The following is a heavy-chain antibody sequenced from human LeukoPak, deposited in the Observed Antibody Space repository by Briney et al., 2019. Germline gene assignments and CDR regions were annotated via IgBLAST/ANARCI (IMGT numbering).Heavy chain of an antibody. V-gene: IGHV1-8*01. CDR1: GYTFTSYD. D-gene: IGHD1-26*01. CDR2: MNPNSGNT. J-gene: IGHJ3*02. Sequence: ASVKVSCKASGYTFTSYDINWVRQATGQGLEWMGWMNPNSGNTGYAQKLQGRVTMTTDTSTSTAYMELRSLRSDDTAVYYCARRPIVGATGSAFDIWGQGTMVTVSS. CDR3: ARRPIVGATGSAFDI.